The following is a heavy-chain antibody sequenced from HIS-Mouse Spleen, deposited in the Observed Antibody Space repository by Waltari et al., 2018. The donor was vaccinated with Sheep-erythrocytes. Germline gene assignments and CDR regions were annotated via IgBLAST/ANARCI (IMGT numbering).Heavy chain of an antibody. CDR1: GYSFTSYW. D-gene: IGHD5-12*01. Sequence: EVQLVQSGAEVKKPGESLKISCKVSGYSFTSYWIGWVRQMPGKGLEWMGIIYPGDSDTRYSPSFQGQVTISADKSISTAYLQWSSLKASDTVMYYCARLFYVDIVATTLFDYWGQGTLVTVSS. J-gene: IGHJ4*02. CDR2: IYPGDSDT. CDR3: ARLFYVDIVATTLFDY. V-gene: IGHV5-51*01.